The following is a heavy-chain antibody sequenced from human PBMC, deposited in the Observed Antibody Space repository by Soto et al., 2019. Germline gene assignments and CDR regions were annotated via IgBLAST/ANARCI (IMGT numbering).Heavy chain of an antibody. CDR2: ISSSSGYI. D-gene: IGHD1-7*01. V-gene: IGHV3-21*01. Sequence: EVQLVESGGGLVKPGGSLRLSCAASGFTLSSYSMNWVRQAPGKGLEWVSSISSSSGYIYYADSVKGRFTISRDNAKNSLYLQMNSLRAEDTAVYYCTRDPSPNWNYGPYYFDYWGQGTLVTVSS. CDR1: GFTLSSYS. J-gene: IGHJ4*02. CDR3: TRDPSPNWNYGPYYFDY.